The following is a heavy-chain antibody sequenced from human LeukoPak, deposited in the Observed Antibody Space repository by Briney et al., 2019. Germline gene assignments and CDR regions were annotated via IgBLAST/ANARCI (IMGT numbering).Heavy chain of an antibody. CDR2: INPSSGST. D-gene: IGHD6-13*01. CDR1: GSTFTRYY. CDR3: ARTYSSSRSYCDS. Sequence: GASVKVSCKASGSTFTRYYIHWVRQAPGQGLDWMGMINPSSGSTRFAQMFQDRVTMTRDTSTSAVYMELSSLTSEDTAMYYCARTYSSSRSYCDSWGQGTLVTVSS. V-gene: IGHV1-46*01. J-gene: IGHJ4*02.